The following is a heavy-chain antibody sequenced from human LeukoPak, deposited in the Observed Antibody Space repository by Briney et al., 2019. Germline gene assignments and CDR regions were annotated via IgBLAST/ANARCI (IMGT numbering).Heavy chain of an antibody. J-gene: IGHJ5*02. V-gene: IGHV4-61*08. Sequence: SETLSLTCAVSGGSISSGGYSWSWIRQPPGKGLEWIGYIYYSGSTNYNPSLKSRVTISVDTSKNQFSLKLSTVTAADTAVYYCARDRQRGLAAAGTRKNWFDPWGQGALVTVSS. CDR3: ARDRQRGLAAAGTRKNWFDP. CDR2: IYYSGST. D-gene: IGHD6-13*01. CDR1: GGSISSGGYS.